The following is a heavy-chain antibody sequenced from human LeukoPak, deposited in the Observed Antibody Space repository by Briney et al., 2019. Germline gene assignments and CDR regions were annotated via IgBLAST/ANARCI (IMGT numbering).Heavy chain of an antibody. V-gene: IGHV4-59*01. Sequence: SETLSLTCTASGGSISSYYWSWIRQPPGKGLEWIGYIYYSGSTNYNPSLKSRVTISVDTSKNQFSLKLSSVTAADTAVYYCAREGGSGYSDYWGQGTLVTVSS. CDR3: AREGGSGYSDY. D-gene: IGHD3-3*01. CDR2: IYYSGST. CDR1: GGSISSYY. J-gene: IGHJ4*02.